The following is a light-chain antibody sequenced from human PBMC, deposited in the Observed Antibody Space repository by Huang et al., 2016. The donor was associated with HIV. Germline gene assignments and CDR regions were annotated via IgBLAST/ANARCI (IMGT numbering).Light chain of an antibody. CDR3: HQSSSLPYT. J-gene: IGKJ2*01. V-gene: IGKV6-21*02. Sequence: EIVLTQSPDFQSVTTKEKITITCRASQNIGNSLHWYQQKPDQSPQLLIKYASQTISGVPSRFSGSGSGTDFTLTINTPEAGDAATYYCHQSSSLPYTLGQGTKLEIK. CDR1: QNIGNS. CDR2: YAS.